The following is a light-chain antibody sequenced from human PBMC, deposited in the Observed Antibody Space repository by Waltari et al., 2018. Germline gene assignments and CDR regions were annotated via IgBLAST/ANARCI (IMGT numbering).Light chain of an antibody. CDR3: QQYANCPKT. Sequence: PGDRATLSCRASRSISGYVAWYQQKPGQAPRLLIYAASTRATGIPARFSGSGSGTEFTLTITSLQSEDVAVYYCQQYANCPKTFGQGTKVEMK. J-gene: IGKJ1*01. V-gene: IGKV3-15*01. CDR1: RSISGY. CDR2: AAS.